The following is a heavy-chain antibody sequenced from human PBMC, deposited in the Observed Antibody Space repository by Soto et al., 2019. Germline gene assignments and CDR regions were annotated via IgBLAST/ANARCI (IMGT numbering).Heavy chain of an antibody. CDR3: ERGIKYGDYSRWFDP. J-gene: IGHJ5*02. V-gene: IGHV4-61*01. CDR1: GGSVSSGSYY. D-gene: IGHD4-17*01. Sequence: SETLSLTCTVSGGSVSSGSYYWSWIRQPPGKGLEWIGYIYYSGSTNYNPSLQGRVTMTRDTSMSTAYMELSSLRSEDTAVYYCERGIKYGDYSRWFDPWGPGTLVTVSS. CDR2: IYYSGST.